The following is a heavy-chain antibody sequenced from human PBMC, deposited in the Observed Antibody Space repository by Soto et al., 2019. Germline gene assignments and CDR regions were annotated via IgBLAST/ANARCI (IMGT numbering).Heavy chain of an antibody. CDR3: ARDSCSSTSCYRSHLWFDP. V-gene: IGHV3-30-3*01. CDR1: GFTFSSYA. Sequence: GGSLRLSCAASGFTFSSYAMHWFRQAPGKGLEWVAVISYDGSNKYYADSVKGRFTISRDNSKNTLYLQMNSLRAEDTAVYYCARDSCSSTSCYRSHLWFDPWGQGTLVTVSS. CDR2: ISYDGSNK. D-gene: IGHD2-2*02. J-gene: IGHJ5*02.